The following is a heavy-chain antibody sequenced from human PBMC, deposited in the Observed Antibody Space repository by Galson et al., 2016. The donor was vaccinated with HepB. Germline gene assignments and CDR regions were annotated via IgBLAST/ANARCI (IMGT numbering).Heavy chain of an antibody. D-gene: IGHD5-18*01. V-gene: IGHV3-74*01. CDR3: ARVMRPGYKYGLKAFDY. CDR1: GINFSSYW. CDR2: INIDSSTT. J-gene: IGHJ4*02. Sequence: SLRLSCAASGINFSSYWMHWVRQAPGKGLVWVSRINIDSSTTTYVDSVKGRFTISRDNDQKTLYLQMNSLRVEDTAVYYCARVMRPGYKYGLKAFDYWGQGTLVTVSS.